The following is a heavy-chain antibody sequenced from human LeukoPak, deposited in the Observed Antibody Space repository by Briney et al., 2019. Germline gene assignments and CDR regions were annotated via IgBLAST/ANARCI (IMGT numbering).Heavy chain of an antibody. CDR3: ARHLTSHYYYYMDV. D-gene: IGHD1-14*01. CDR2: IYSGDSDT. Sequence: VESLKISCQGSGYSFTSYWIGWVRQMPGKGLEWMGFIYSGDSDTRYSPSFQGQVTISADKSISTAYLQWSSLKASDTAMYYCARHLTSHYYYYMDVWGKGTTVTVSS. J-gene: IGHJ6*03. V-gene: IGHV5-51*01. CDR1: GYSFTSYW.